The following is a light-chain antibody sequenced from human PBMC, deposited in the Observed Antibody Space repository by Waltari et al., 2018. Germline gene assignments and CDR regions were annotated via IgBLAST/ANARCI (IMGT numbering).Light chain of an antibody. CDR1: SGHRGYA. V-gene: IGLV4-69*01. CDR2: VTSAGSH. Sequence: QLVLTPSPSASASPGASVKLTCSLSSGHRGYAIAGPQHRPEKGPRYLMKVTSAGSHYKGDGIPDRFSGSSSGAERYLTISSLQSEDEADYYCQTWGTGVWVFGGGTKLTVL. CDR3: QTWGTGVWV. J-gene: IGLJ3*02.